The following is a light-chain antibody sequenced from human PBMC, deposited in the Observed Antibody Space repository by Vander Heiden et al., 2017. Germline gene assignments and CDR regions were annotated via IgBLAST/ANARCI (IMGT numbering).Light chain of an antibody. CDR2: RNN. Sequence: SVLTQPPSPSATPGQRVTISCSGSSSNIGSNYVYWYQQLPGTAPKLLIYRNNQRHSGVPDRFSGSKSGTSASLAISGLRSEDEADYYCAAWDDSLSGWVFGGGTKLTVL. CDR1: SSNIGSNY. CDR3: AAWDDSLSGWV. V-gene: IGLV1-47*01. J-gene: IGLJ3*02.